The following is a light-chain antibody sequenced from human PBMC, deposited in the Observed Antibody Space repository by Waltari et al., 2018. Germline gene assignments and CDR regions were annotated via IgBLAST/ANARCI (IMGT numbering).Light chain of an antibody. Sequence: DIVMTQSPDSLAVSLGERATFNCRSSQSVLSVSTNKNYLAWYQHKPGQPPKLLIYWASTRESGVPYRFSGSGSGTDFNLTISSLQAEDVALYYCQQYYTTPHTFGQGTKLEIK. CDR3: QQYYTTPHT. J-gene: IGKJ2*01. CDR2: WAS. V-gene: IGKV4-1*01. CDR1: QSVLSVSTNKNY.